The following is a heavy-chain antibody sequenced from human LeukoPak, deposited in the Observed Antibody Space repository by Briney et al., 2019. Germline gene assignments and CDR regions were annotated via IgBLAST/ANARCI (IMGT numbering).Heavy chain of an antibody. D-gene: IGHD6-13*01. Sequence: GGSLRLSCAASGFTFEDFSMHWVRQVPGKGLEWICLIDWDGGIIYYADSVKGRFTVSRDNSKNSLYLQMNSLRAEDTAVYYCARGPPQQQLDYWGQGTLVTVSS. V-gene: IGHV3-43*01. J-gene: IGHJ4*02. CDR1: GFTFEDFS. CDR2: IDWDGGII. CDR3: ARGPPQQQLDY.